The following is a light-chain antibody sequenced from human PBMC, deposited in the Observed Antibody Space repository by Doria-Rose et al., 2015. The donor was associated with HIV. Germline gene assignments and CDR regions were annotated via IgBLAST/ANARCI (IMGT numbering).Light chain of an antibody. CDR2: KAS. CDR1: QSISTW. Sequence: SASVGDRVTITCRASQSISTWLAWYQQKPGKAPKLLIYKASSLESGVPSRFSGSGSGTEFTLTISSLQPDDFASYYCQHYQSYPYTFGQGTKLEI. CDR3: QHYQSYPYT. J-gene: IGKJ2*01. V-gene: IGKV1-5*03.